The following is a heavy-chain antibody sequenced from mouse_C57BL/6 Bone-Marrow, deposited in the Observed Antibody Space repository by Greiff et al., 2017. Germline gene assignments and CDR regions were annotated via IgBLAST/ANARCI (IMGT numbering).Heavy chain of an antibody. CDR1: GYSITSGYY. CDR3: ARGRGSSPYYFDY. V-gene: IGHV3-6*01. J-gene: IGHJ2*01. D-gene: IGHD1-1*01. Sequence: EVQRVESGPGLVKPSQSLSLTCSVTGYSITSGYYWNWIRQFPGNKLEWMGYISYDGSNNYNPSLKNRISITRDTSKNQFFLKLNSVTTEDTATYYCARGRGSSPYYFDYWGQGTTLTVSS. CDR2: ISYDGSN.